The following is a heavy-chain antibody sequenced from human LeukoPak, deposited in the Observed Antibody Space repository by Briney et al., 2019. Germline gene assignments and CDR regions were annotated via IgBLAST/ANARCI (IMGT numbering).Heavy chain of an antibody. CDR3: ARGVRYYGSGSYYPSLVFFDI. CDR2: INHSGST. CDR1: GGSFSGYY. Sequence: PSETLSLTCAVYGGSFSGYYWSWIRQPPGKGLEWIGEINHSGSTNYNPSLKSRVTISVDTSKNQFSLKLSSVTAADTAVYYCARGVRYYGSGSYYPSLVFFDIWGQGTVVTVSS. D-gene: IGHD3-10*01. V-gene: IGHV4-34*01. J-gene: IGHJ3*02.